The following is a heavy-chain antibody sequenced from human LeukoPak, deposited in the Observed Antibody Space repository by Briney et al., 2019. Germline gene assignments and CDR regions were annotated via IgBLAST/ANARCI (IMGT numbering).Heavy chain of an antibody. V-gene: IGHV4-59*01. J-gene: IGHJ6*03. CDR3: ATQVSRYYYYYMDV. Sequence: SETLSLTCTVSGGSISSYYWSWIRQPPGKGLEWIGYIYYSGSTNYNPSLKSRVTISVDTSKNQFSLKLNSVTAADTAVYYCATQVSRYYYYYMDVWGKGTTVTVSS. D-gene: IGHD4-11*01. CDR1: GGSISSYY. CDR2: IYYSGST.